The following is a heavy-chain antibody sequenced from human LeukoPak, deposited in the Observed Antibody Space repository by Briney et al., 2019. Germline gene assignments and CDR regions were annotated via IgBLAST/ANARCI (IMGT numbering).Heavy chain of an antibody. J-gene: IGHJ4*02. D-gene: IGHD4-17*01. CDR3: ARVLWNGDYPRFDY. CDR2: IYSGGTT. Sequence: PGRSLRLSCAASGFTFDDYAMHWVRQAPGKGLEWVSIIYSGGTTYYADSVKGRFTISRDNSKNTLYLQMNSLRAEETAVYYCARVLWNGDYPRFDYWGQGTLVTVSS. V-gene: IGHV3-53*01. CDR1: GFTFDDYA.